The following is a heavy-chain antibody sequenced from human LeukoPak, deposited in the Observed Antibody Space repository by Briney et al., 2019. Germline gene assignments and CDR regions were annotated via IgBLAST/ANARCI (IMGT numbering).Heavy chain of an antibody. Sequence: PGGSLRLSCAASGFTFDDYGMNWVRQAPGKGLEWVSGINWNGASTGYADSVKGRFTISRDNTKNSLYLQMNSLRAEDTAFYYCARRGYNYAFDYWGQGALVAVSS. V-gene: IGHV3-20*04. CDR1: GFTFDDYG. D-gene: IGHD5-18*01. CDR2: INWNGAST. J-gene: IGHJ4*02. CDR3: ARRGYNYAFDY.